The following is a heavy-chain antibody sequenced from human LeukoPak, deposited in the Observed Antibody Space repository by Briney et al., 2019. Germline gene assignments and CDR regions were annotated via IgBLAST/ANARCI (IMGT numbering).Heavy chain of an antibody. CDR2: IYPGDSDT. D-gene: IGHD3-9*01. CDR1: GYGFTTYW. J-gene: IGHJ4*02. Sequence: GVSLQISSQGSGYGFTTYWIAWVRPRPGKGQERMGIIYPGDSDTRYRPSFQGQVTISAEKYISTTYLQWSSWKASDTAIYFCARRRSGYYVSRIFDYWGQGTLVTVSS. V-gene: IGHV5-51*01. CDR3: ARRRSGYYVSRIFDY.